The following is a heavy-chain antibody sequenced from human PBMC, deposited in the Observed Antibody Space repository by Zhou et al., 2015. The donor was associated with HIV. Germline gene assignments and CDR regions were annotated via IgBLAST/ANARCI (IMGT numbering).Heavy chain of an antibody. D-gene: IGHD4-23*01. CDR2: IIPFFGTA. CDR3: ARESDTAMEMTTVVTPLDY. Sequence: LVQSGTEVRKPGSSVKVSCKASGGTFSKYGISWVRQAPGQGLEWMGGIIPFFGTASYAQKFQGRVTITADKSTNTAYMELSSLRSEDTAAYYCARESDTAMEMTTVVTPLDYWGQGTLVTVSS. V-gene: IGHV1-69*06. J-gene: IGHJ4*02. CDR1: GGTFSKYG.